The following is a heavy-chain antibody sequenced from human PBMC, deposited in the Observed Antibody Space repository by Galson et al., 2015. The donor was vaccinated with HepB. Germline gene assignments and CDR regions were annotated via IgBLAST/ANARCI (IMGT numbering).Heavy chain of an antibody. Sequence: SLRLSCAASGFTFSSYAMSWVRQAPGKGLEWVSAISGSGGSTYYADSVKGRFTISRDNSKNTLYLQMNSLRSEDTAVYYCARGGSLGAGIAVAGTSGFDYWGQGTLVTVSS. V-gene: IGHV3-23*01. D-gene: IGHD6-19*01. CDR2: ISGSGGST. CDR3: ARGGSLGAGIAVAGTSGFDY. J-gene: IGHJ4*02. CDR1: GFTFSSYA.